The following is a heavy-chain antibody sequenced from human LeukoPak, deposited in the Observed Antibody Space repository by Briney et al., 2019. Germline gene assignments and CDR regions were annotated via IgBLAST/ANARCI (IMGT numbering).Heavy chain of an antibody. CDR2: ISAYNGNT. V-gene: IGHV1-18*01. J-gene: IGHJ5*02. CDR3: ARSDGPTLAYCGGDCEHWVWFDP. CDR1: GYTFTSYG. D-gene: IGHD2-21*02. Sequence: ASVKVSCKASGYTFTSYGISWVRQAPGQGREWMGWISAYNGNTNYAQKLQGRVTMTTDTSTSTAYMELRSLRCDDTAVYYCARSDGPTLAYCGGDCEHWVWFDPWGQGTLVTVSS.